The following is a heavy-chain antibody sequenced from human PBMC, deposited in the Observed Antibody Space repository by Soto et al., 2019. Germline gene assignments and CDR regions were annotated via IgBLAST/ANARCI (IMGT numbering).Heavy chain of an antibody. Sequence: EVQLLESGGGLEQPGGSLRLSCAASGFTFSSYAMSWVRQAPGKGLEWVSGISGGGDTTYYADSVKGRFAISRDNSKNTLYLQMNSLRAEDTAVYYCTKGRTGSFWSSMNWFDPWGQGTLVTVSS. V-gene: IGHV3-23*01. CDR2: ISGGGDTT. J-gene: IGHJ5*02. CDR1: GFTFSSYA. D-gene: IGHD3-3*01. CDR3: TKGRTGSFWSSMNWFDP.